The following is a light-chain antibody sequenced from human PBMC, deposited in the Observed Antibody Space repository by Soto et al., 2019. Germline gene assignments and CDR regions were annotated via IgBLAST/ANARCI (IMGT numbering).Light chain of an antibody. V-gene: IGLV2-14*03. CDR2: DVS. CDR3: TSYTSSSTVI. Sequence: SALTQPASVSGSPGQSITISCTGTSSDVGGYNYVSWYQHHPGKAPKLIIYDVSNRPSGISNRFSGSKSGNTASLTISGLQAEDEADYYCTSYTSSSTVIFGGGTKLTVL. CDR1: SSDVGGYNY. J-gene: IGLJ2*01.